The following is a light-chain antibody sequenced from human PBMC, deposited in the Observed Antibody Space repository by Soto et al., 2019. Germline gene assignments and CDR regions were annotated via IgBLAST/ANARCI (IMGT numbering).Light chain of an antibody. V-gene: IGLV2-14*01. CDR2: DVT. CDR1: SSDVGAYNY. CDR3: SSYTTSSSPL. Sequence: QAVLTQPASVSGSPGQSITISCTGTSSDVGAYNYVSWYQQHPGKAPKLMIYDVTNRPSGVSNRFSGSKSGNTASLTISGLQPEDEADYYCSSYTTSSSPLFGGGTEVTVL. J-gene: IGLJ3*02.